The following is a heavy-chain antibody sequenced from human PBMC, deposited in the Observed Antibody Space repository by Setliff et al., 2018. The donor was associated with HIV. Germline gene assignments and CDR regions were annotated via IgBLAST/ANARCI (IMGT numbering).Heavy chain of an antibody. CDR2: INTGNENT. D-gene: IGHD6-13*01. J-gene: IGHJ6*02. Sequence: GASVKVSCKASGYTFSQYALHWVRQAPGQRLEWMGWINTGNENTRYSQKFQGRVSIIRDTSANTAYMELTNLRSDDTAVYYCARVGGRGGSSWYLGTKMGRKYGMDVWGQGTTVTVSS. CDR3: ARVGGRGGSSWYLGTKMGRKYGMDV. V-gene: IGHV1-3*04. CDR1: GYTFSQYA.